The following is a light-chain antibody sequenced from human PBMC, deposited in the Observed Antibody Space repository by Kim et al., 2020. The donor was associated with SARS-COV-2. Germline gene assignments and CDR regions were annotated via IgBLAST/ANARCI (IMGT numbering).Light chain of an antibody. V-gene: IGLV1-47*01. Sequence: GQRVTISCSGSSSNIGSNYVCWYQQLPGPAPRLLIYRNNQRPSGVPDRFSGSRSGTSASLAISGLRSEDEADYYCATWDDSLSGVVFGGGTQLTVL. J-gene: IGLJ2*01. CDR1: SSNIGSNY. CDR2: RNN. CDR3: ATWDDSLSGVV.